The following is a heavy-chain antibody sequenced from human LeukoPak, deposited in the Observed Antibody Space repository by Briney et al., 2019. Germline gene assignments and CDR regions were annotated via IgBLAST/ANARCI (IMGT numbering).Heavy chain of an antibody. CDR2: ISASGTDT. CDR3: AKDQTAAVGQLDY. V-gene: IGHV3-23*01. D-gene: IGHD6-13*01. Sequence: GGSLRLSCTASGLSFSNYARTWVRQAPGKGLEWASVISASGTDTYYADSVKGRFTISRDNSQNTLYLHMNSLRAEDTAVYYCAKDQTAAVGQLDYWGQGTVVTVSS. CDR1: GLSFSNYA. J-gene: IGHJ4*02.